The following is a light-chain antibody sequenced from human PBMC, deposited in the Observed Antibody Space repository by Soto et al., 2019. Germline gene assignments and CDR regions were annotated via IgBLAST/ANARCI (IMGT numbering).Light chain of an antibody. CDR3: QQSYSTPRT. J-gene: IGKJ2*01. CDR2: AAS. CDR1: QSMSSS. Sequence: DIQMTQSPSSLSASVGDRVTITCRASQSMSSSLNWYQQKPGTAPNLLIYAASSLQSGVPSRFSGSGSGTDFTLTISSLQPDDFVTYYCQQSYSTPRTFGQGTKLEIK. V-gene: IGKV1-39*01.